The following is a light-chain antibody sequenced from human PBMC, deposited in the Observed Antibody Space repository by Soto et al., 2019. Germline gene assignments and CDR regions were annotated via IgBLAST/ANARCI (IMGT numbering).Light chain of an antibody. Sequence: EIVLTQSPGTLSLSPGERATLSCRASQSVSSYLAWYQQKPGQAPRLLIYDASNRATDIPARFSGSGSGTDFTLTISSLDPEDSAVYYCQQYGSSGTFGQGTKVDIK. CDR1: QSVSSY. J-gene: IGKJ1*01. CDR3: QQYGSSGT. V-gene: IGKV3-20*01. CDR2: DAS.